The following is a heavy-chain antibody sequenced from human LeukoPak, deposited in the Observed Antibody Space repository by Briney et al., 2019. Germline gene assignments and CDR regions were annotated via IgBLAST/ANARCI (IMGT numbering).Heavy chain of an antibody. Sequence: SGGSLGLSCAGSGFSFNKYWMHWVRQAPGKGLVWVSRMNIDGSSTSYADSVKGRFTISRDNAKNTLYLQMNSLRAEDTAVYYCARVYMTGTSFDSWGQGTLVTVSS. CDR2: MNIDGSST. V-gene: IGHV3-74*01. J-gene: IGHJ4*02. D-gene: IGHD3-9*01. CDR1: GFSFNKYW. CDR3: ARVYMTGTSFDS.